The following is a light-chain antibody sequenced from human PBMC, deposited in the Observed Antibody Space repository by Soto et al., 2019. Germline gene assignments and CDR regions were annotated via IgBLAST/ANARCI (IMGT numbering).Light chain of an antibody. V-gene: IGKV3-20*01. J-gene: IGKJ1*01. CDR3: QQYGSSGT. Sequence: VLTQSPGTLSLYPGERATLSCRASQSVSNNYLAWYQQKPGQAPRLLIYGASNRATGIPDRFSGSGSGTDFTLTISRLEPEDCAVYYCQQYGSSGTFGQGTKVDIK. CDR1: QSVSNNY. CDR2: GAS.